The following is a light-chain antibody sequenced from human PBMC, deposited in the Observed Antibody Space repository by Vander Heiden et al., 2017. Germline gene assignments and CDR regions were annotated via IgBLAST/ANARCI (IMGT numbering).Light chain of an antibody. V-gene: IGLV2-14*03. CDR2: DVS. J-gene: IGLJ1*01. CDR3: SSYTSSSSYV. Sequence: QSALPQPASVSGSPGQSITLSCTGTSSDVGGYNYVSWYQQHPGKAPKLMIYDVSKRPSGVSNRFSGSKSGNTASLTISGLQAEDEADYYCSSYTSSSSYVFGTGTKVTVL. CDR1: SSDVGGYNY.